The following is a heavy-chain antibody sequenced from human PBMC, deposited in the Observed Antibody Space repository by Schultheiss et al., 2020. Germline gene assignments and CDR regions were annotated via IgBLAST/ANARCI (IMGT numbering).Heavy chain of an antibody. CDR2: IYTSGST. V-gene: IGHV4-61*02. Sequence: SETLSLTCTVSGGSISSGSYYWSWIRQPAGKGLEWIGRIYTSGSTNYNPSLKSRVTISVDTSKNQFSLKLSSVTAADTAVYYCARESNYDYVWGSYRSATLDYWGQGTLVTVSS. CDR3: ARESNYDYVWGSYRSATLDY. CDR1: GGSISSGSYY. D-gene: IGHD3-16*02. J-gene: IGHJ4*02.